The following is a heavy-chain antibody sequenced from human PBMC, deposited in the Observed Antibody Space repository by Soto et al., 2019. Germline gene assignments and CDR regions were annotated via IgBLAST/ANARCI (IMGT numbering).Heavy chain of an antibody. V-gene: IGHV1-3*01. Sequence: ASVKVSCKASGYTFTSYAMHWVRQAPGQRLEWMGWINAGNGNTKYSQKFQGRVTITRDTSASTAYMELSSLRSEDTAVYYCARAGSSSWYPFDYWGQGTLVTVSS. CDR1: GYTFTSYA. J-gene: IGHJ4*02. CDR2: INAGNGNT. D-gene: IGHD6-13*01. CDR3: ARAGSSSWYPFDY.